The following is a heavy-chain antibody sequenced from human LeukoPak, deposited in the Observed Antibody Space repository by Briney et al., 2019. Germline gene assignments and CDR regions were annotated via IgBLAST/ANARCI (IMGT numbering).Heavy chain of an antibody. CDR2: ISAYNGNT. V-gene: IGHV1-18*01. CDR1: GGTFSSYA. J-gene: IGHJ4*02. CDR3: ARDPHSNYFDY. D-gene: IGHD4-11*01. Sequence: ASVKVSCKASGGTFSSYAISWVRQAPGQGLEWMGWISAYNGNTNYAQKLQGRVTMTTDTSTSTAYMELRSLRSDDTAVYYCARDPHSNYFDYWGQGTLVTVSS.